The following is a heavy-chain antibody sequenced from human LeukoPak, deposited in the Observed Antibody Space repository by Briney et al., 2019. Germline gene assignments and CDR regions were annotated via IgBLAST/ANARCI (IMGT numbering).Heavy chain of an antibody. CDR1: GGTFSSYA. D-gene: IGHD3-22*01. V-gene: IGHV1-69*04. CDR2: IIPILGIA. CDR3: ASGVHYYDSSGWDY. J-gene: IGHJ4*02. Sequence: ASVKVSCKASGGTFSSYAISWVRQAPGQGLEWMGRIIPILGIANYAQKFQGRVTITVDKSTSTAYMELSSLRSEDTAVYYCASGVHYYDSSGWDYWGQGTLVTVSS.